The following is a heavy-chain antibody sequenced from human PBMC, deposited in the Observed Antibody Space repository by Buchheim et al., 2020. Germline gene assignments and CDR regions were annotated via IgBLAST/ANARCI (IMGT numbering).Heavy chain of an antibody. V-gene: IGHV3-74*03. CDR1: GFSFSSYW. J-gene: IGHJ4*02. Sequence: EVQLVESGGGYVLRGGSLSLSCEASGFSFSSYWMHWVRQVPGKGLEWVSHVNNDGSSATYVDSVKGRFTISSDNARNILYLQMNSLRAEDTAVYYCTRAVVETYFDSWGQGTL. D-gene: IGHD4-23*01. CDR2: VNNDGSSA. CDR3: TRAVVETYFDS.